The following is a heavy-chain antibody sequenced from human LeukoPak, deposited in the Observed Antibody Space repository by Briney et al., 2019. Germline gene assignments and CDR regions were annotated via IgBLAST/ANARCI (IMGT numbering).Heavy chain of an antibody. CDR3: ARGIAVAGNWFDP. J-gene: IGHJ5*02. CDR2: IYYSGST. Sequence: SEILSLTCTASGGSISSSSYYWGWIRQPPGKGLEWIGSIYYSGSTYYNPSLKSRVTISVDTSKNQFSLKLSSVTAADTAVYYCARGIAVAGNWFDPWGQGTLVTVSS. CDR1: GGSISSSSYY. D-gene: IGHD6-19*01. V-gene: IGHV4-39*07.